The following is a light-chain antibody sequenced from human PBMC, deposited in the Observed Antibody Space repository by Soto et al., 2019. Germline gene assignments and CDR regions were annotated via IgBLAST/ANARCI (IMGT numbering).Light chain of an antibody. V-gene: IGKV1-5*03. CDR1: QTISSW. J-gene: IGKJ1*01. Sequence: DIQMTQSPSTLSGSVGDRVTITCRASQTISSWLAWYQQKPGKAPKLLIYKASTLKSGVPSRFSGSGSGTEFTLTISSLQHDDFATYYCQHYNSYSEAFGQGTKVERK. CDR3: QHYNSYSEA. CDR2: KAS.